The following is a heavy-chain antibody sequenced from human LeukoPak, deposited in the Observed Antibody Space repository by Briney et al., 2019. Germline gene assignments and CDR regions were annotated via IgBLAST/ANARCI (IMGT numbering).Heavy chain of an antibody. J-gene: IGHJ6*02. CDR2: INHSGST. CDR3: ARGRVDGMDV. Sequence: SETLSLTCAVYGGSFSGYYWSWIRQPPGKGLEWIGEINHSGSTNYNPSLKSRVTISVDTSKNQFSLKLSSVTAADTAVYYFARGRVDGMDVWGQGTTVTVSS. CDR1: GGSFSGYY. V-gene: IGHV4-34*01.